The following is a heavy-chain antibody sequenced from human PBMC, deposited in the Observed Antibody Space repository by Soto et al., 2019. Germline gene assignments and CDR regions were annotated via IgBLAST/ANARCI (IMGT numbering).Heavy chain of an antibody. V-gene: IGHV1-18*01. CDR1: GYTFTSYG. CDR3: ARDPGFRSDY. D-gene: IGHD3-9*01. Sequence: QVQLVQSGAEVKKPGASVKVSCKASGYTFTSYGIIWVRQAPGQGLEWMGWIQGRVTMTTDTSTSTAYMELRSLRSDDTAVYYCARDPGFRSDYWGQGTLVTVSS. J-gene: IGHJ4*02.